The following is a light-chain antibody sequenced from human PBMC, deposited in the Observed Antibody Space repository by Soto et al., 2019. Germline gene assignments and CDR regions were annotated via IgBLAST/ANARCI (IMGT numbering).Light chain of an antibody. J-gene: IGKJ5*01. Sequence: EIVLTQSPATLSLSPGERATFSCRASQRVSSGYVGWYQQKPGQAPRLLIYGASSRATGIPARFSASASGTDFTLTISSLEPEDFAVYFCQQCGGSPALTFGRGTRLEIK. CDR3: QQCGGSPALT. CDR2: GAS. V-gene: IGKV3-20*01. CDR1: QRVSSGY.